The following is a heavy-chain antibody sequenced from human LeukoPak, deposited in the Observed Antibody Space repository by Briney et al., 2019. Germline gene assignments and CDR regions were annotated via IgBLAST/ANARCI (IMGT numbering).Heavy chain of an antibody. CDR2: FDPEDGET. CDR3: ARVGVVVPAAISDWYFDL. Sequence: GASVKVSCKVSGYTLTELSMHWVRQAPGKGLEWMGGFDPEDGETIYVQKFQGRVTMTEDTSTDTAYMELSSLRSEDTAVYYCARVGVVVPAAISDWYFDLWGRGTLVTVSS. J-gene: IGHJ2*01. D-gene: IGHD2-2*02. CDR1: GYTLTELS. V-gene: IGHV1-24*01.